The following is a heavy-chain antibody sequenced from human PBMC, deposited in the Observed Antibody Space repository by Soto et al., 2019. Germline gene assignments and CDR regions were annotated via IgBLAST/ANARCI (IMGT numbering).Heavy chain of an antibody. J-gene: IGHJ3*02. CDR3: ARGPYYDILTSYSAAFDI. D-gene: IGHD3-9*01. V-gene: IGHV4-34*01. CDR2: INHRGSA. Sequence: SDTLSLTCAVYVGSFSVYAWSWIRQPPGKGLEWIGEINHRGSANYNPSLKSRVTISVDTSKNQFSLKLSSVTAADTALYYCARGPYYDILTSYSAAFDIWGQGTMVTVSS. CDR1: VGSFSVYA.